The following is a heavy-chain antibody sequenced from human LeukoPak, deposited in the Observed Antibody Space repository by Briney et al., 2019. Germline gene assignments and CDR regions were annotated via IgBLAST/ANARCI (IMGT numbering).Heavy chain of an antibody. CDR1: GFTFDDYA. D-gene: IGHD1-26*01. J-gene: IGHJ4*02. V-gene: IGHV3-9*01. CDR3: AKAPLNNRYSGSYDY. Sequence: GGSLRLSCAASGFTFDDYAMHWVRQAPGKGLEWVSGISWNSGSIGYADSVKGRFTISRDNAKNSLYLQMNSLRAEDTALYYCAKAPLNNRYSGSYDYWGQGTLVTVSS. CDR2: ISWNSGSI.